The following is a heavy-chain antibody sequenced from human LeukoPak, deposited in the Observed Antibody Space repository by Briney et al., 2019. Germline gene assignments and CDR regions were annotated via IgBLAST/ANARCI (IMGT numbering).Heavy chain of an antibody. CDR1: GFTFSSYW. D-gene: IGHD4-17*01. J-gene: IGHJ6*02. CDR2: IKQDGSEK. CDR3: ARDRDYDGGMDV. V-gene: IGHV3-7*05. Sequence: GGSLRLSCAASGFTFSSYWVSSVRQAPGKGLEWVANIKQDGSEKYYVASVKGRFTISRDNAKNSMYLQMNSLRAEGTAVYYCARDRDYDGGMDVWGQGTTVTVSS.